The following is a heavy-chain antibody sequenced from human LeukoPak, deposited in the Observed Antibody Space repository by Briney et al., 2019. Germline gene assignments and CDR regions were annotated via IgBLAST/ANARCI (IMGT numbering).Heavy chain of an antibody. CDR1: RFTFDDYT. V-gene: IGHV3-43*01. Sequence: GGSLRLSCAASRFTFDDYTMHWVRQPPGKGLEWVSLITWGGGSTYYADSVKGRFTISRDNIKHSLYLQMISLRPEDTALYYCAKAAQDGGGFDYWGQGNLVTVSS. CDR3: AKAAQDGGGFDY. CDR2: ITWGGGST. D-gene: IGHD3-10*01. J-gene: IGHJ4*02.